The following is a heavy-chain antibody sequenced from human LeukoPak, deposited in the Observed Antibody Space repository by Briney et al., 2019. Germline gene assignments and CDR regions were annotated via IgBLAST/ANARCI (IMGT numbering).Heavy chain of an antibody. CDR2: IKQDGSEK. V-gene: IGHV3-7*01. CDR1: GLTFSSYS. CDR3: ASGWYFDY. J-gene: IGHJ4*02. Sequence: GGSLRLSCAASGLTFSSYSMNWVRQAPGKGLEWVADIKQDGSEKYYVDSVKGRFTISRDNAKNSLYLQMNSLRAEDTAVYYCASGWYFDYWGQGTLVTVSS. D-gene: IGHD6-19*01.